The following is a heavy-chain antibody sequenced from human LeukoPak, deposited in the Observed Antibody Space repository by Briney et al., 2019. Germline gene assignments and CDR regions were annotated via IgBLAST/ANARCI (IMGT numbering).Heavy chain of an antibody. CDR3: ARLSVEMTTSRIFDY. CDR1: GGSVSSGSYY. D-gene: IGHD5-24*01. J-gene: IGHJ4*02. CDR2: IYYSGST. V-gene: IGHV4-61*01. Sequence: PSETLSLTCTVSGGSVSSGSYYWSWIRQPPGKGLEWIGYIYYSGSTNYNPSLKSRVTISVDTSKSQFSLKLSSVTAADTAVYYCARLSVEMTTSRIFDYWGQGTLVTVSS.